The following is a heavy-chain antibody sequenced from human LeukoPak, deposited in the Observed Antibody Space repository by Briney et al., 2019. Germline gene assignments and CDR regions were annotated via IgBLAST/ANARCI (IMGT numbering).Heavy chain of an antibody. J-gene: IGHJ6*03. CDR3: ARERKQQLGYYYYYYYYMDV. CDR2: IYTSGST. CDR1: GGSISSGSYY. Sequence: TLSLTCTVSGGSISSGSYYWSWIRQPAGKGLEWIGRIYTSGSTNYNPSLKSRVTISVDTSKNQFSLKLSSVTAADTAVYYCARERKQQLGYYYYYYYYMDVWGKGTTVTISS. D-gene: IGHD6-13*01. V-gene: IGHV4-61*02.